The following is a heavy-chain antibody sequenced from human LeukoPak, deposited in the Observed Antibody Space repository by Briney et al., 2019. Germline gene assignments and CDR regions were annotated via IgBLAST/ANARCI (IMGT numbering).Heavy chain of an antibody. J-gene: IGHJ6*03. Sequence: SETLSLTCTVSGGSISSSSYYWGWIRQPPGKGLEWIGSIYYSGSTYYNPSLKSRVTISVDTSKNQFSLKLSSVTAADTAVYYCAREGDGYESPRRYYYMDVWGKGTTVTISS. D-gene: IGHD5-24*01. CDR1: GGSISSSSYY. CDR2: IYYSGST. CDR3: AREGDGYESPRRYYYMDV. V-gene: IGHV4-39*07.